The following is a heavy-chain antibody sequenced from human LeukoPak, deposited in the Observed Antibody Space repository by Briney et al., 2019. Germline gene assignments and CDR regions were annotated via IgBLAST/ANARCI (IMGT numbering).Heavy chain of an antibody. CDR1: GYTFTGYY. CDR3: ARDIVATISLRSGYYYYGMDV. Sequence: ASVKVSCKASGYTFTGYYMPWVRQAPGQGLEWMGWINPNSGGTNYAQKFQGRATMTRDTSISTAYMELSRLRSDDTAVYYCARDIVATISLRSGYYYYGMDVWGQGTTVTVSS. CDR2: INPNSGGT. V-gene: IGHV1-2*02. J-gene: IGHJ6*02. D-gene: IGHD5-12*01.